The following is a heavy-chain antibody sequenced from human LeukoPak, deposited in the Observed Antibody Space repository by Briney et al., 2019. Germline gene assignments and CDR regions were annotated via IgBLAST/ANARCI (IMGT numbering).Heavy chain of an antibody. CDR2: ISYDGSNK. Sequence: GRSLRLSCAASGFTFSSYAMHWVRQAPGKGLEWVAVISYDGSNKYYADSVKGRFTISRDNSKNTLYLQMNSLRAEDTAVYYCAKDHYWSIDYWGRGTLVTVSS. CDR1: GFTFSSYA. D-gene: IGHD3-3*01. J-gene: IGHJ4*02. V-gene: IGHV3-30-3*01. CDR3: AKDHYWSIDY.